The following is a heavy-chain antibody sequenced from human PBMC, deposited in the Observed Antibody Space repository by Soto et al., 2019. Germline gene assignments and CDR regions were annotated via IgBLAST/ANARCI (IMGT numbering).Heavy chain of an antibody. CDR1: GGSISSVGYY. D-gene: IGHD4-17*01. CDR3: ARAHYGDYGYGMDV. CDR2: IYHSGST. V-gene: IGHV4-30-2*01. J-gene: IGHJ6*02. Sequence: TLSLSCTVSGGSISSVGYYWSWIRQHPGKGLEWIGYIYHSGSTYYNPSLKSRVTISVDRSKNQFSLKLSSVTAADTAVYYCARAHYGDYGYGMDVWGQGTTVTVSS.